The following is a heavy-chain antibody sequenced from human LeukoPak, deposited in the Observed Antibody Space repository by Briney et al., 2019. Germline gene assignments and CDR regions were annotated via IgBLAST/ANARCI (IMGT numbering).Heavy chain of an antibody. V-gene: IGHV3-23*01. J-gene: IGHJ4*02. CDR3: AQGYSSGWYPN. D-gene: IGHD6-19*01. CDR1: GFTITNYG. CDR2: IDVSGDTE. Sequence: GVSLRLSCAVSGFTITNYGMSWVRQAPGKGLEWVSAIDVSGDTEYYADSVKGRFIISRDNSRNTLYLQINSLRGEDTALYYCAQGYSSGWYPNWGQGTLVTVSS.